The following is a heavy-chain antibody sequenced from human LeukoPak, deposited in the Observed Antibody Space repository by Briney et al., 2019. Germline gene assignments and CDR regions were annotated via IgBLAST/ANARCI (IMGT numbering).Heavy chain of an antibody. D-gene: IGHD3-10*01. CDR1: GYSFSNFH. V-gene: IGHV1-8*01. Sequence: GASVKVSCKASGYSFSNFHIKWVRQASGQGLEWMGWMNPNSGNTGYAQKFQGRVTMTRNTSISTAYMELSSLRSEDTAVYYCARVWGITMVRGAAYYFDYWGQGTLVTVSS. J-gene: IGHJ4*02. CDR2: MNPNSGNT. CDR3: ARVWGITMVRGAAYYFDY.